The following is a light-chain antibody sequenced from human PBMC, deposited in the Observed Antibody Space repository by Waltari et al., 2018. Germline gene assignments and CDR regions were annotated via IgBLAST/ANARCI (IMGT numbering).Light chain of an antibody. CDR2: DAS. CDR3: QQRSNWPLT. V-gene: IGKV3-11*01. CDR1: QSVSSY. Sequence: DIVLTQSPATLSWSPGERATLSCRASQSVSSYLAWYQQKPCQAPRLLIYDASNRATGIPARFSGSGSGTDFTLTISSLEPEDFAVYYCQQRSNWPLTFGGGTKVEIK. J-gene: IGKJ4*01.